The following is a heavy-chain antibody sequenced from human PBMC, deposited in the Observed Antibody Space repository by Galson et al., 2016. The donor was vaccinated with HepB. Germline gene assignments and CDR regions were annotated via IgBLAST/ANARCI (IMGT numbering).Heavy chain of an antibody. CDR2: ISYGYSI. Sequence: SLRLSCAASGFSFSDYAIHWVRQAPGKGPEWLSIISYGYSIYYADSVKGRFTISRDNSKYTVYLQMNNLRREDTALYYCARDWGSSGWYNWFDPWGQGTLVTVSS. CDR3: ARDWGSSGWYNWFDP. J-gene: IGHJ5*02. V-gene: IGHV3-30*04. CDR1: GFSFSDYA. D-gene: IGHD6-19*01.